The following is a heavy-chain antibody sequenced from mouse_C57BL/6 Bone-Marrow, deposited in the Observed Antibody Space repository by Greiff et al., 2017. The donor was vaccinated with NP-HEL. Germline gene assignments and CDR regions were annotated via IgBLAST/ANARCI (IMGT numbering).Heavy chain of an antibody. CDR3: ASSLYYGSPFAY. J-gene: IGHJ3*01. D-gene: IGHD1-1*01. CDR2: ILPGSGST. CDR1: GYTFTGYW. V-gene: IGHV1-9*01. Sequence: QVQLQQSGAELMKPGASVKLSCKATGYTFTGYWIEWVKQRPGHGLEWIGAILPGSGSTNYNAKFKGKATFTADTSSNTAYMQLSSLTTEDSAIYYCASSLYYGSPFAYWGQGTLVTVSA.